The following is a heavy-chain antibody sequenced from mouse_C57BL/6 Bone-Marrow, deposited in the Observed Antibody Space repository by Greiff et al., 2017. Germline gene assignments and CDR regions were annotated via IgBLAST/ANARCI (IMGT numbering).Heavy chain of an antibody. D-gene: IGHD2-3*01. V-gene: IGHV1-81*01. Sequence: QVQLQQSGAELARPGASVTLSCKASGYTFTSYGISWVKQRTGQGLEWIGEIYPRSGNTYYNEKFKGKATLTADKSSSTAYMELRSLTSEDSAVXFCARGGLLRLNYFDYWGQGTTLTVSS. CDR3: ARGGLLRLNYFDY. CDR1: GYTFTSYG. CDR2: IYPRSGNT. J-gene: IGHJ2*01.